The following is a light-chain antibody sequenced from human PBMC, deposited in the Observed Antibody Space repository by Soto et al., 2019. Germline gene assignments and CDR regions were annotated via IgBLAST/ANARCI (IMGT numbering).Light chain of an antibody. J-gene: IGKJ4*01. CDR3: QQLNLYPALT. V-gene: IGKV1-9*01. Sequence: IQLTQSPSSLSASVGDRVTITCRASQGISSYLAWYQQKPGKAPKLLIYAASTLQSGVPSRFSVSGSGTDFTLTINSLQPEDFATYDCQQLNLYPALTFGGGTKVESK. CDR1: QGISSY. CDR2: AAS.